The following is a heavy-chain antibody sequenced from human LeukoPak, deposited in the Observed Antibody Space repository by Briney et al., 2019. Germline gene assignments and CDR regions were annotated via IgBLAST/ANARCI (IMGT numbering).Heavy chain of an antibody. J-gene: IGHJ4*02. CDR3: ARVRDNACDY. Sequence: ASATVSCKTSGYMVSDYYMHWVRQAPGRGLEWMGWLRGDTGDTDSPQKFKGRVTMTRDTATNTAYMQLSRLTYDDTAMYFCARVRDNACDYWGQGTLVTVSS. CDR2: LRGDTGDT. D-gene: IGHD1-1*01. V-gene: IGHV1-2*02. CDR1: GYMVSDYY.